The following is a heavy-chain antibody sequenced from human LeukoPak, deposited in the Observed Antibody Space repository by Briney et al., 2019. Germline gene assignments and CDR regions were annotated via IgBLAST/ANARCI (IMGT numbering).Heavy chain of an antibody. Sequence: GGSLRLSCAASGFSFSNYGMHWVRQAPGKGLEWVADISYDGSNKMYADSVKGRFTISRDNSKNTLYLQMSSLRAEDTAVYYCARDVDLASSLTLGYWGQGTLVTVSS. CDR2: ISYDGSNK. J-gene: IGHJ4*02. CDR3: ARDVDLASSLTLGY. CDR1: GFSFSNYG. D-gene: IGHD3-16*01. V-gene: IGHV3-30*03.